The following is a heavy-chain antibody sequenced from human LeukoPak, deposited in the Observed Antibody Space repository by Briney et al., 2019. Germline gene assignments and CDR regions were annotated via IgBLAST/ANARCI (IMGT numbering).Heavy chain of an antibody. CDR3: ARDLVHHRLLATNYNWFDP. J-gene: IGHJ5*02. V-gene: IGHV1-18*01. Sequence: ASVKVSCKASGYIFTSYGISWVRQAPGQGLEWMGWINTYSGNTKYIQKLPGRVTMTTDTSTSTAYMELRSLRSDDTAVYYCARDLVHHRLLATNYNWFDPWGQGTLVTVSS. CDR2: INTYSGNT. D-gene: IGHD2-8*01. CDR1: GYIFTSYG.